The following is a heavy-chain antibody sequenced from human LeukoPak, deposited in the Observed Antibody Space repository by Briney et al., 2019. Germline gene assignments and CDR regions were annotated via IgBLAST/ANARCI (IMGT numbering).Heavy chain of an antibody. Sequence: GSLRLSCAASGFTFSSYGMNWVRQAPGKGLEWVSYIGTSSSTIYYADSVKGRFTISRDNARNSLYLQMNSLRDEDTAVYYCARHDFGGNSGDYWGQGALVTVSS. CDR1: GFTFSSYG. CDR2: IGTSSSTI. CDR3: ARHDFGGNSGDY. V-gene: IGHV3-48*02. J-gene: IGHJ4*02. D-gene: IGHD4-23*01.